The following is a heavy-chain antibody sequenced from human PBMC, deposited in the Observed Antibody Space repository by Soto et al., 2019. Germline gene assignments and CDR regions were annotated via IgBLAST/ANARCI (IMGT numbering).Heavy chain of an antibody. D-gene: IGHD2-8*01. J-gene: IGHJ4*02. CDR2: LKRDGRER. CDR3: ARDVYEILGRVVRRLDF. V-gene: IGHV3-7*03. CDR1: GFTFGDYW. Sequence: PGGSLRLSCAASGFTFGDYWMKCVRQGPGKGLECVANLKRDGRERYYVDSVKGRFSVSRDNKNSLYLQMNNLRPEDTAVYYCARDVYEILGRVVRRLDFWGQGTLVTVSS.